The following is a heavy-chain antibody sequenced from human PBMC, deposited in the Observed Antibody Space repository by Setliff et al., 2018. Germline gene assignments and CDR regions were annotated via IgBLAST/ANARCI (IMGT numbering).Heavy chain of an antibody. Sequence: GGSLRLSCTASGFTFGDYAMSWVRQAPGKGLEWVGFIRSKAYGGTTEYPASVKGRFTITRDDSKSIAYLQMNSLKTEDTAVYYCTREWDYGGTYYFDYWGQGTLVTVSS. J-gene: IGHJ4*02. V-gene: IGHV3-49*04. CDR3: TREWDYGGTYYFDY. D-gene: IGHD4-17*01. CDR2: IRSKAYGGTT. CDR1: GFTFGDYA.